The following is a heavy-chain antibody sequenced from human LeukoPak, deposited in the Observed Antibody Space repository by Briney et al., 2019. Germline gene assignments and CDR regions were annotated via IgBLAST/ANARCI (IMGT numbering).Heavy chain of an antibody. J-gene: IGHJ5*02. CDR1: GFTFSSYA. CDR3: ARAANRPTWFDP. Sequence: GGSLRLSCAASGFTFSSYAMHWVRQAPGKGLEWVAVISYDGSNKYYADSVKGRFTISRDNSKNTLYLQMNSLRAEDTAVYYCARAANRPTWFDPWGQGTLVTVSS. V-gene: IGHV3-30-3*01. D-gene: IGHD4/OR15-4a*01. CDR2: ISYDGSNK.